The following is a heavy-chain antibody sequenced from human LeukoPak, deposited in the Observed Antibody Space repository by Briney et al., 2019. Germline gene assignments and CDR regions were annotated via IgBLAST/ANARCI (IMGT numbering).Heavy chain of an antibody. CDR2: IKNDGSETNDGSGK. CDR1: GFTFSPYW. CDR3: ARSGRGVDSYYYYMDV. Sequence: GGSLRLSCAASGFTFSPYWMRWVRQARGKGRGWVAYIKNDGSETNDGSGKNYVASVKGRLTITRDNAKNSLYLQMNSLRAEDTALYYCARSGRGVDSYYYYMDVWGKGTTVTVSS. J-gene: IGHJ6*03. D-gene: IGHD3-10*01. V-gene: IGHV3-7*01.